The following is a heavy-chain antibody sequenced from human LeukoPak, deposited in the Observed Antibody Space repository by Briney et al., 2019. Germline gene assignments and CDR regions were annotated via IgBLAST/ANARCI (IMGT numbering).Heavy chain of an antibody. V-gene: IGHV4-31*03. J-gene: IGHJ3*02. D-gene: IGHD3-9*01. CDR2: IYYSGST. CDR3: ARYVNSIPGDFDWSSKPNDAFDI. Sequence: SETLSLTCTVSGGSISSGGYYWSWIRQHPGKGLEWIGYIYYSGSTYYNPSLKSRVTISVDTSKNQFSLKLSSVTAADTAVYYCARYVNSIPGDFDWSSKPNDAFDIWGQGTMVTVSS. CDR1: GGSISSGGYY.